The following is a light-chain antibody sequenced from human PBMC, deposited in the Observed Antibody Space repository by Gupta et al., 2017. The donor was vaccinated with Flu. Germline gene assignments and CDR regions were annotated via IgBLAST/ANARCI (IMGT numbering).Light chain of an antibody. J-gene: IGKJ1*01. Sequence: EIVLTQSPGTLSLSPGERATLSCRASQSVRSSYLAWYQQKPGQAPRLLIYGASKRATGIPDRFSGSGSGTDFTVTISRLEPEDFAVYYCQQYGTSSWTFGQGTKVEIK. V-gene: IGKV3-20*01. CDR3: QQYGTSSWT. CDR1: QSVRSSY. CDR2: GAS.